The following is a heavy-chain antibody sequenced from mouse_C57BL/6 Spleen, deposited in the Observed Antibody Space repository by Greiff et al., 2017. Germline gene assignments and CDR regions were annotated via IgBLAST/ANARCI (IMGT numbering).Heavy chain of an antibody. Sequence: EVQLQESGGGLVQPKGSLKLSCAASGFTFNTYAMHWVRQAPGKGLEWVARIRSKSSNYGTYYADSVKDRFTISSDESQSMLYLQMNNLKTEDTAMYYCVRGDGYFVFAYWGQGTLVTVSA. CDR3: VRGDGYFVFAY. CDR2: IRSKSSNYGT. J-gene: IGHJ3*01. D-gene: IGHD2-3*01. CDR1: GFTFNTYA. V-gene: IGHV10-3*01.